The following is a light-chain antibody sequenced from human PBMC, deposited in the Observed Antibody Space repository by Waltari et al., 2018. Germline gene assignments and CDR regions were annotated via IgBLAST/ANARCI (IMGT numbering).Light chain of an antibody. CDR1: QSVSSY. V-gene: IGKV3D-11*02. CDR3: QQRSNWLT. CDR2: DAS. J-gene: IGKJ4*01. Sequence: EIVLTQSPATLSLSPGERAPLSCRASQSVSSYLAWYQQKPGQAPRLLIYDASNRATGIPARFSGSGPGTDFTLTISSLEPEDFAVYYCQQRSNWLTFGGGTKVEIK.